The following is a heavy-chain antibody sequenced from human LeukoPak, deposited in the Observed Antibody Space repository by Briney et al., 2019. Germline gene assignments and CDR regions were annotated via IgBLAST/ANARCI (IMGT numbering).Heavy chain of an antibody. Sequence: GGSLRLSCEASGFTFNNYALTWVRQAPGQGLAWISTISGSGGSTYYADSVKGRFTISRDISKNTLYLQMSTLRAEDTAVYYCAKGSGTYTNDAFDIWGQGTMVTVSS. CDR1: GFTFNNYA. CDR2: ISGSGGST. V-gene: IGHV3-23*01. CDR3: AKGSGTYTNDAFDI. J-gene: IGHJ3*02. D-gene: IGHD1-26*01.